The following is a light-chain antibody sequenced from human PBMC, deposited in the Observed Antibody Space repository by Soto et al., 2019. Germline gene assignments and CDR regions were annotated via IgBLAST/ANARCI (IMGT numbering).Light chain of an antibody. CDR2: KAS. Sequence: DIQMTQSPSTLSASVGARVTITCRASQSISSWLAWYQQKPGKAPKLLISKASSLESGVPSRFSGSGSGTEFTLTISSLQPDDFATYYCQEYNSYVMYTFGQGTKLEIK. J-gene: IGKJ2*01. CDR3: QEYNSYVMYT. CDR1: QSISSW. V-gene: IGKV1-5*03.